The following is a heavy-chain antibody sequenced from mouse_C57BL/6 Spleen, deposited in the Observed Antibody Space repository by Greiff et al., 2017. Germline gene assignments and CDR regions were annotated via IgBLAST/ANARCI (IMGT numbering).Heavy chain of an antibody. V-gene: IGHV3-6*01. Sequence: EVKLKESGPGLVKPSQSLSLTCSVTGYSITSGYYWNWIRQFPGNKLEWMGYISYDGSNNYNPSLKNRISITRDTSKNQFFLKLNSVTTEDTATYYCARNPYDYYAMDYWGQGTSVTVSS. CDR3: ARNPYDYYAMDY. CDR2: ISYDGSN. J-gene: IGHJ4*01. D-gene: IGHD6-5*01. CDR1: GYSITSGYY.